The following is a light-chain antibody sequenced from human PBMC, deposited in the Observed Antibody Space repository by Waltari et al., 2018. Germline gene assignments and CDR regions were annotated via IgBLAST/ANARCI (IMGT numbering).Light chain of an antibody. J-gene: IGLJ3*02. Sequence: QSVLTQPPSVSGDPGHMPPTPCTGSSPHLRAGSDGHRYQQLPGTAPKPLIYGNSNRPSGVPDRFSGSKSGTSASLAITGLQAEDEADYYCQSYDSSLSVWVFGGGTKLTVL. CDR1: SPHLRAGSD. V-gene: IGLV1-40*01. CDR2: GNS. CDR3: QSYDSSLSVWV.